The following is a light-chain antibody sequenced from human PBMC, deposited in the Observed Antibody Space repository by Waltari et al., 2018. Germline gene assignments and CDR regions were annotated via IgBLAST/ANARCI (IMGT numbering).Light chain of an antibody. CDR1: QSISSY. CDR3: QQSYSTPIT. J-gene: IGKJ5*01. Sequence: IQMTQSPSSLSSSVVDRLTITCRASQSISSYLNWYQQKPGKAPKLLIYAASSLQSGVPERFSGSGSGTDFTLTISSLQPEDFATYYCQQSYSTPITFGQGTRLEIK. V-gene: IGKV1-39*01. CDR2: AAS.